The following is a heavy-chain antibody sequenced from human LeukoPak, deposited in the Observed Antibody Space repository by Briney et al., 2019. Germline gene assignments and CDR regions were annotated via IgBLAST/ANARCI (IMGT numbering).Heavy chain of an antibody. CDR3: ARGYCSGGSCYGGDY. J-gene: IGHJ4*02. Sequence: QAGGSLRLSCAASGFTFSNYEMNWVRQAPGKWLESVSYISSSGTTIYYAERRFTISRDNAKNSLYLLMNSLRAEDTAIYYCARGYCSGGSCYGGDYWGQGTLATVSS. D-gene: IGHD2-15*01. V-gene: IGHV3-48*03. CDR1: GFTFSNYE. CDR2: ISSSGTTI.